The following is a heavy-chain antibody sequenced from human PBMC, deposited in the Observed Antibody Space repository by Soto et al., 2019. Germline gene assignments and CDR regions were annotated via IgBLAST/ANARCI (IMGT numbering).Heavy chain of an antibody. Sequence: GGSLRLSCAAAGFTFSSYNMNWVRQAPGKGLEWVSYIRSSSCTIYYADSVKGRFTISRDNAKNSLYLQMNSLRAEDTAVYYCAREQYYYDISGYSDWGQGTLVTGSS. V-gene: IGHV3-48*01. D-gene: IGHD3-22*01. CDR1: GFTFSSYN. CDR3: AREQYYYDISGYSD. CDR2: IRSSSCTI. J-gene: IGHJ4*02.